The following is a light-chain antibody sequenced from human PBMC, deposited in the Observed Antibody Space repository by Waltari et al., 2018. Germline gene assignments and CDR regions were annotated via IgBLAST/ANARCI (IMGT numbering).Light chain of an antibody. CDR2: RAS. Sequence: EIVLTQSPGTASLSPGERVTLSCRASQSVGSSILPWYQQKPVQAPSLVIYRASRRATGIPDRFSGSGSGTDFSLTISRLEPEDFAVYYCQQHGTLPATFGQGTKVEIK. J-gene: IGKJ1*01. CDR1: QSVGSSI. CDR3: QQHGTLPAT. V-gene: IGKV3-20*01.